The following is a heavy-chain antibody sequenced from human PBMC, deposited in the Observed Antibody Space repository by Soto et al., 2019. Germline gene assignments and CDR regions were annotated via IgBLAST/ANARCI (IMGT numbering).Heavy chain of an antibody. V-gene: IGHV4-4*08. D-gene: IGHD2-2*02. CDR1: GGSINNYY. CDR3: ARVRVCSSANCYTGPFDP. Sequence: ETLSLTCTVSGGSINNYYWSWIRQPPGKGLEWIAYIYSSGSTTYNPSLKSRVSMSVDTSKNHFSLQLTSVTAADTAVYYCARVRVCSSANCYTGPFDPWGQGTLVTVSS. CDR2: IYSSGST. J-gene: IGHJ5*02.